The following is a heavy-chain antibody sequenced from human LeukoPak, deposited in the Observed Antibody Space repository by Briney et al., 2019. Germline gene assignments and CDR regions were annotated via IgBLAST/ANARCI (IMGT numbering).Heavy chain of an antibody. J-gene: IGHJ5*02. Sequence: GASVKVSCKASGGTFSSYAISWVRQAPGQGLEWMGGIIPIFGTANYAQKFQGRVTITADESTSTAYMELSSLRSEDTAVYYCAREDTAMVTGGPGWFDPWGQGTLVTVSS. V-gene: IGHV1-69*13. CDR2: IIPIFGTA. D-gene: IGHD5-18*01. CDR1: GGTFSSYA. CDR3: AREDTAMVTGGPGWFDP.